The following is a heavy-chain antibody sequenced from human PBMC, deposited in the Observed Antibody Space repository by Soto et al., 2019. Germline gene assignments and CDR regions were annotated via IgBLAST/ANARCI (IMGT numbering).Heavy chain of an antibody. Sequence: PSATLSLSCTFSGGSVSSGSSYYMWIRHPPGEGLEWIGYIYYSGSTNYNPSLKSRVTISVDTSKNQFSLKLSSVTAADTAVYYCARAQLALGYYYYYGMDVWGQGTTVTVSS. V-gene: IGHV4-61*01. CDR3: ARAQLALGYYYYYGMDV. D-gene: IGHD2-2*01. CDR2: IYYSGST. J-gene: IGHJ6*02. CDR1: GGSVSSGSSY.